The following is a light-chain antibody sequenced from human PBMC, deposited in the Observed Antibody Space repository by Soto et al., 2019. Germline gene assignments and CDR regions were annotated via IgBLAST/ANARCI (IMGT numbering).Light chain of an antibody. CDR1: QTVTSN. J-gene: IGKJ1*01. V-gene: IGKV3-15*01. CDR2: GAF. CDR3: QEYSDGWT. Sequence: EIVMTQSPATLSVSPGERVTLSCRASQTVTSNLAWYQHKPGQAPRLLIYGAFTRATGVPARFSGSGSGTEFTLTISSLQSQDVAVYYCQEYSDGWTFGQGTKVEIK.